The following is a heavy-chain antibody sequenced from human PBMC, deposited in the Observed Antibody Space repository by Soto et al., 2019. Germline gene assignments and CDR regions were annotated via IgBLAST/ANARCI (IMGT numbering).Heavy chain of an antibody. V-gene: IGHV1-69*13. CDR3: ARDNPTGGAARPYYYYGMDV. J-gene: IGHJ6*02. CDR1: GCTFSSYA. Sequence: SVKVSCKASGCTFSSYAISWVRQAPGQGLEWMGGIIPIFGTANYAQKFQGGVTITADESTSTAYMELSSLRSEDTAVYYCARDNPTGGAARPYYYYGMDVWGQGTTVTVSS. CDR2: IIPIFGTA. D-gene: IGHD6-6*01.